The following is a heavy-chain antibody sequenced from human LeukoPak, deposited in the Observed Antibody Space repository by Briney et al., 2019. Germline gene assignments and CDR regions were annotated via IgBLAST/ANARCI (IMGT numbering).Heavy chain of an antibody. Sequence: GGSLRLSCAASGFTFSSACLSWVRQAPGKGLEWVGRIRTKSDGETVDYAAPVKGRFTISRDDSKNTLFLQMNSLKTEDTAVYYCARGELVGATPLTEYFQHWGQGTLVTVSS. CDR2: IRTKSDGETV. D-gene: IGHD1-26*01. J-gene: IGHJ1*01. CDR1: GFTFSSAC. V-gene: IGHV3-15*07. CDR3: ARGELVGATPLTEYFQH.